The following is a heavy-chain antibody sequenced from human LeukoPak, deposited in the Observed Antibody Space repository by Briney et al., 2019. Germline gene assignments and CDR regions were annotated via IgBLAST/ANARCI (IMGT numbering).Heavy chain of an antibody. Sequence: GGSLRLSCAASGFTVSSNYMSWVRQAPGKGLEWVSVIYSGGSTYYAASVKGRFTISRDNSKNTLYLQMNSLIAEDTAVYYCARDRVEYGAFDIWGQGTMVTVSS. V-gene: IGHV3-66*01. D-gene: IGHD6-6*01. CDR1: GFTVSSNY. J-gene: IGHJ3*02. CDR2: IYSGGST. CDR3: ARDRVEYGAFDI.